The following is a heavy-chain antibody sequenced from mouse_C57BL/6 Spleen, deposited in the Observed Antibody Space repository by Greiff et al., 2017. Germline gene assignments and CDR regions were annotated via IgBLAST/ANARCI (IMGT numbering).Heavy chain of an antibody. Sequence: VQLQQSGAELVRPGASVTLSCKASGYTFTDYEMHWVKQTPVHGLEWIGAIDPETGGTAYNQKFKGKAILTADKSSSTACMELRSLTSEDSAVYYCTRFYAMDYWGQGTSVTVSS. CDR3: TRFYAMDY. J-gene: IGHJ4*01. CDR1: GYTFTDYE. V-gene: IGHV1-15*01. CDR2: IDPETGGT.